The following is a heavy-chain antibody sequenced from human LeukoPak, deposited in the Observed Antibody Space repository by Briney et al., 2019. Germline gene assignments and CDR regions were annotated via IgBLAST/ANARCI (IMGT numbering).Heavy chain of an antibody. D-gene: IGHD4-17*01. Sequence: NPGGSLRLSCAASGFTFSDYYMNWVRQAPGKGLEWVSSISSSSSYIYYADSVKGRFTISRDNAKNSLYLQMNSLRAEDTAVYYCARDYESYGDYLSPAFDIWGQGTMVTVSS. J-gene: IGHJ3*02. V-gene: IGHV3-21*01. CDR3: ARDYESYGDYLSPAFDI. CDR1: GFTFSDYY. CDR2: ISSSSSYI.